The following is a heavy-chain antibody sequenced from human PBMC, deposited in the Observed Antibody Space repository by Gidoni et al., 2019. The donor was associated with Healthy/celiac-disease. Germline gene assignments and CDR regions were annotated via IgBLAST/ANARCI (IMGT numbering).Heavy chain of an antibody. Sequence: QVQLQESGPGLVKPSETLSLTCTASGGSISSSYWRWIRQPAGKGLEWIGRIYTSGSTNYNPSLKSRVTMSVDTSKNQFSLKLSSVTAADTAVYYCARDLVGATVVYYYYYMDVWGKGTTVTVSS. J-gene: IGHJ6*03. CDR3: ARDLVGATVVYYYYYMDV. D-gene: IGHD1-26*01. CDR1: GGSISSSY. CDR2: IYTSGST. V-gene: IGHV4-4*07.